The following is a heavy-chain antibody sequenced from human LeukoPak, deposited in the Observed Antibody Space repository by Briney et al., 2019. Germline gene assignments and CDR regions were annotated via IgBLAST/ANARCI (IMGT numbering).Heavy chain of an antibody. CDR3: AKDRSYYGSGDGMDV. D-gene: IGHD3-10*01. CDR2: ISYDGSNK. J-gene: IGHJ6*04. Sequence: SGGSLRLSCAASGFTFSSYGMHWVRQAPGKGLEWVAVISYDGSNKYYADSVKGRFTISRDNSKNTLYLQMNSLRAEDTAVYYCAKDRSYYGSGDGMDVWGKGTTVTVSS. V-gene: IGHV3-30*18. CDR1: GFTFSSYG.